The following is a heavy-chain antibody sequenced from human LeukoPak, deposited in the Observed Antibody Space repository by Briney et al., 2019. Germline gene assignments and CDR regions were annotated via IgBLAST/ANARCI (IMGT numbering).Heavy chain of an antibody. CDR3: ARRTMVRGVIITHAFDI. CDR1: GGSISSSNW. Sequence: SETLSLTCAVSGGSISSSNWWSWVRQPPGKGLEWIGEIFHSGSTNYNPSLKSRVSISVDKSTNQFSLKLSSVTAADTAVYYCARRTMVRGVIITHAFDIWGQGTMVTVSS. CDR2: IFHSGST. J-gene: IGHJ3*02. D-gene: IGHD3-10*01. V-gene: IGHV4-4*02.